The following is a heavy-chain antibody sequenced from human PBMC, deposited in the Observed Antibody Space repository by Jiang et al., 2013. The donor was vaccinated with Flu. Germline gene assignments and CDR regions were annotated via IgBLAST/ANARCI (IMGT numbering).Heavy chain of an antibody. CDR1: GFTFSDYF. D-gene: IGHD2-2*01. CDR2: ISYSGSTI. CDR3: ARGCGTTSCYGRDYFDY. Sequence: QLVESGGGLVKPGGSLRLSCAASGFTFSDYFMSWIRQAPGKGLEWISYISYSGSTIYYADSVKGRFTVSRDNAKNSLYLEMNSLRAEDTAVYYCARGCGTTSCYGRDYFDYWGQGTLVTVSS. J-gene: IGHJ4*02. V-gene: IGHV3-11*01.